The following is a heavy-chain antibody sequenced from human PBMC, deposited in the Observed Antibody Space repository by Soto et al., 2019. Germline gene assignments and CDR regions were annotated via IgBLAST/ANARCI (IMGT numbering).Heavy chain of an antibody. CDR3: ASGTGKSGFDY. Sequence: EVQLVESGGGLVKPGGSLRLSCAASGFTFSDAWMSWVRQAPGKGLEWVGRIKSKTEAATRDFAAPVKGRFAISRDDSKNTVFLQMNSLKIEDSGVYYCASGTGKSGFDYWGLGILVTVSS. CDR1: GFTFSDAW. D-gene: IGHD3-3*01. CDR2: IKSKTEAATR. J-gene: IGHJ4*02. V-gene: IGHV3-15*01.